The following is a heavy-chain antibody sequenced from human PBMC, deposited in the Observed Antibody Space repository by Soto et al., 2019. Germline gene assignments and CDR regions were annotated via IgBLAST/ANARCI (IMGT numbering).Heavy chain of an antibody. CDR2: IYYSGST. J-gene: IGHJ5*02. CDR1: GGSINTYY. D-gene: IGHD6-19*01. Sequence: QVQLQESGPGLVKPSETLSLTCTVSGGSINTYYWTWIRQPPGKAMELIGNIYYSGSTNYSPSLKSRVTISLDKSNSQFSLKLSSVTAADTAVYYCARGRWLEIYLFDTWGQGTPVTVSS. V-gene: IGHV4-59*01. CDR3: ARGRWLEIYLFDT.